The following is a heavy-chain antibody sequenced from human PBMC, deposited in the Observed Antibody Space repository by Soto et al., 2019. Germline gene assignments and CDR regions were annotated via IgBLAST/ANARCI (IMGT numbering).Heavy chain of an antibody. Sequence: EVQILQSGGGLEQPGGSLRLSCAASGFTFRNYAMSWIRQAPGKGLEWVSTIRETGNTYYADSVRGRFATSRDNSENTLYLQMSSLRAEDTAVYYCAKQQMGVIRALDYWGQGTLVTVSS. V-gene: IGHV3-23*01. CDR3: AKQQMGVIRALDY. D-gene: IGHD1-26*01. J-gene: IGHJ4*02. CDR2: IRETGNT. CDR1: GFTFRNYA.